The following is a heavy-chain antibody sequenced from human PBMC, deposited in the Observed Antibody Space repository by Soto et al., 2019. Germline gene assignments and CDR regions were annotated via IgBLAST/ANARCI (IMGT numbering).Heavy chain of an antibody. CDR1: GYTFTNYP. V-gene: IGHV1-3*01. Sequence: QVQLVQSGTEVRKPGASVKLSCRASGYTFTNYPLHWVRQAPGQRPQWLGWISAVDGQIKYSQKFQGRVTLTTDTSASRTYMELSSLRSDDTAMYYCARGFRDPSFSGFDYWGQGALVTVSS. J-gene: IGHJ4*02. CDR2: ISAVDGQI. D-gene: IGHD2-21*02. CDR3: ARGFRDPSFSGFDY.